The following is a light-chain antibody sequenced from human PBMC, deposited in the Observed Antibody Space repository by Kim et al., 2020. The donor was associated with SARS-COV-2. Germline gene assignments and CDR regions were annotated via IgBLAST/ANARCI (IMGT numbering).Light chain of an antibody. Sequence: TISGVGPSSKLEEGYDGPWYQQLPGTAPTLLIFGNTNRPSGVPDRFSGSNSGTSASLAISGLQADDEGDYYCQTYGSSLAGWIFGGGTQLTVL. J-gene: IGLJ2*01. CDR2: GNT. CDR1: SSKLEEGYD. CDR3: QTYGSSLAGWI. V-gene: IGLV1-40*01.